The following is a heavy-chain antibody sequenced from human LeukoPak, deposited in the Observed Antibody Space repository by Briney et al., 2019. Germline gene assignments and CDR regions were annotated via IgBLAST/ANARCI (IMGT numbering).Heavy chain of an antibody. CDR3: ARVPGGVSFSFDY. V-gene: IGHV4-61*10. J-gene: IGHJ4*02. D-gene: IGHD6-13*01. CDR2: IYYSGST. CDR1: GGSISSSNYY. Sequence: SETLSLTCSVSGGSISSSNYYWSWIRQPAGTGLEWIGYIYYSGSTNYNPSLKSRVTISVDTSKNQFSLKLSSVTAADTAVYYCARVPGGVSFSFDYWGQGTLVTVSS.